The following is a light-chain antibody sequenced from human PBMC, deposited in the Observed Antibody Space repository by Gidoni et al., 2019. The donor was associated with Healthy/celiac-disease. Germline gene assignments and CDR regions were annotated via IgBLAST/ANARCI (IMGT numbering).Light chain of an antibody. CDR3: QQRSNWPLT. J-gene: IGKJ3*01. Sequence: PATLSLSPGERSTHSCRASQSVSSYLAWYQQKPGQAPRLLIYDASNRATGIPARFSGSGSGTDFTLTISSLEPEDFAVYYCQQRSNWPLTFGPGTKVDIK. V-gene: IGKV3-11*01. CDR1: QSVSSY. CDR2: DAS.